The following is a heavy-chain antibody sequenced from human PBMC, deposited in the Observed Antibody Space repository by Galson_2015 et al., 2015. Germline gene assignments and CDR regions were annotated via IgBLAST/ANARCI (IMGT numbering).Heavy chain of an antibody. J-gene: IGHJ4*02. V-gene: IGHV3-23*01. CDR3: AKGVGSDFYYANDY. D-gene: IGHD3-22*01. CDR1: GFTFSSYA. CDR2: ITASGGSP. Sequence: SLRLSCAASGFTFSSYAMSWVRQAPGKGLAWVSLITASGGSPYYADSVKRRFTISRDNSKNTLYLQMNSLRAEDTAMYYCAKGVGSDFYYANDYWGQGTLVTVSS.